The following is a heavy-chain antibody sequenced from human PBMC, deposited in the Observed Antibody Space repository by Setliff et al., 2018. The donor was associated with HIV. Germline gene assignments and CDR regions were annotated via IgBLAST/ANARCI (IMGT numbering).Heavy chain of an antibody. CDR3: AKLKSPEHDYYYGMDV. CDR2: IYPGDSDT. J-gene: IGHJ6*02. Sequence: GESLKISCKGSGYSFTSYWIGWVRQMPGKGLEWMGIIYPGDSDTRYSPSFQGQVTISADKSISTAYLQWSSLKASDTAMYYCAKLKSPEHDYYYGMDVWGQGTTVTVSS. CDR1: GYSFTSYW. V-gene: IGHV5-51*01.